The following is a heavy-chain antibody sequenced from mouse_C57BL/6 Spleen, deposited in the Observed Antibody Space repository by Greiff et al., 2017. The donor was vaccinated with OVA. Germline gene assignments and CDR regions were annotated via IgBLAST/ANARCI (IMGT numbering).Heavy chain of an antibody. CDR2: INPYNGGT. J-gene: IGHJ4*01. CDR3: ARAPTYYMEAMDY. CDR1: GYTFTDYY. V-gene: IGHV1-19*01. Sequence: VQLQQSGPVLVKPGASVKMSCKASGYTFTDYYMNWVKQSHGKSLEWIGVINPYNGGTSYNQKFKGKATLTVDKSSSTAYMELNSLTSEDSAVYYCARAPTYYMEAMDYWGQGTSVTVSS. D-gene: IGHD2-12*01.